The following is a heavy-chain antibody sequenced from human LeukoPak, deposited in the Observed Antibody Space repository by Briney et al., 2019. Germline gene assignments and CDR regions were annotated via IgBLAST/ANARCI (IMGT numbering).Heavy chain of an antibody. D-gene: IGHD6-19*01. Sequence: GGSLRLSCAASGFTFSSYSMNWVRQAPGKGLEWVSSISSSSSYIYYADSVKGRFTISRDNAKNSLYLQMNSLRAEDTAVYYCARGPTGYSSGWYLFDAFDIWGQGTMVTVSS. J-gene: IGHJ3*02. V-gene: IGHV3-21*01. CDR3: ARGPTGYSSGWYLFDAFDI. CDR2: ISSSSSYI. CDR1: GFTFSSYS.